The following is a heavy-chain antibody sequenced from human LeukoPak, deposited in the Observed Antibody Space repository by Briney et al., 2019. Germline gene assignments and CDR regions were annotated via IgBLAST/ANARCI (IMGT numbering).Heavy chain of an antibody. CDR2: MNPNSGNT. J-gene: IGHJ4*02. D-gene: IGHD3-9*01. CDR3: ARGRVAILTGYSTFDY. CDR1: GYAFTSYD. Sequence: ASVKVSCKASGYAFTSYDINWVRQATGQGLEWMGWMNPNSGNTGYARKFQGRVTITRNTSISTAYMELSSLRSEDTAVYYCARGRVAILTGYSTFDYWGQGTLVTVSS. V-gene: IGHV1-8*03.